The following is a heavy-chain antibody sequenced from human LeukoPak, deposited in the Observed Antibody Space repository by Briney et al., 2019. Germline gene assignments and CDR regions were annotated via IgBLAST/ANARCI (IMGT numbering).Heavy chain of an antibody. V-gene: IGHV3-21*01. J-gene: IGHJ4*02. CDR1: GGSFSGYY. Sequence: PSETLSLTCAVYGGSFSGYYWSWIRQAPGKGLEWVSSISSGSSYIFYADSVKGRFTISRDNAKNSLYLQMNSLRAEDTAVYYCAREFFDREGGTTVLDYWGQGTLVTVSS. CDR3: AREFFDREGGTTVLDY. D-gene: IGHD1-26*01. CDR2: ISSGSSYI.